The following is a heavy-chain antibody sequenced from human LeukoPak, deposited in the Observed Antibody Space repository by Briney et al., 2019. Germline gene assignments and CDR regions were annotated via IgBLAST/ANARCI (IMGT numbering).Heavy chain of an antibody. D-gene: IGHD5/OR15-5a*01. Sequence: GGSLRLSCTASGFTFDDYAMHWVRQPPGKGLEWVSLISWNGGSTYYADSVKGRFTISRDNSINSLYLQMNSLGLEDTALYYCAKGPSIVSTSAPLHYWGQGPLVPVSS. V-gene: IGHV3-43D*03. CDR2: ISWNGGST. CDR1: GFTFDDYA. CDR3: AKGPSIVSTSAPLHY. J-gene: IGHJ4*02.